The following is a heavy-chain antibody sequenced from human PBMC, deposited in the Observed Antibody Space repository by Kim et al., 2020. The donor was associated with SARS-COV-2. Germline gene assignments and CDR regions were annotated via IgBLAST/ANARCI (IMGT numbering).Heavy chain of an antibody. V-gene: IGHV3-30*01. Sequence: SFKYYAASVKGRFTISRDNSQNTLYLQMNSLRPEDTAVYYCAREESAFDYWGQGTLVTVSS. CDR3: AREESAFDY. CDR2: SFK. D-gene: IGHD3-10*01. J-gene: IGHJ4*02.